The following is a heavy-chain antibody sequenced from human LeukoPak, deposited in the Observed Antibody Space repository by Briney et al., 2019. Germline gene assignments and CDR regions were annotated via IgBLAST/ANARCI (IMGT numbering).Heavy chain of an antibody. V-gene: IGHV1-18*01. CDR1: GYTFTSYG. CDR2: ISAYNGNT. J-gene: IGHJ4*02. Sequence: ASVKVSCKASGYTFTSYGISWVRQAPGQGLEWMGWISAYNGNTNYAQKLQGRVTMTTDTSTSTAYVELRSLRADDTAVYYCARVKRVYYFDCWGQGTLVTVSS. D-gene: IGHD6-13*01. CDR3: ARVKRVYYFDC.